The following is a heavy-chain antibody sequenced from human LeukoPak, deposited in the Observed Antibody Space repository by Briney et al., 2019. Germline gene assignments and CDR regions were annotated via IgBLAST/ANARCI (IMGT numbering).Heavy chain of an antibody. CDR2: INSDGSST. Sequence: GGSLRLSCAASGFTFSSYWMHWVRQAPGKGLVWVSRINSDGSSTSYADSVKGRFTISRDNSKNTLYLQMNSLRAEDTAVYYCAKAGYGLFYFDYWGQGTLVTVSS. V-gene: IGHV3-74*01. D-gene: IGHD3-10*01. CDR3: AKAGYGLFYFDY. CDR1: GFTFSSYW. J-gene: IGHJ4*02.